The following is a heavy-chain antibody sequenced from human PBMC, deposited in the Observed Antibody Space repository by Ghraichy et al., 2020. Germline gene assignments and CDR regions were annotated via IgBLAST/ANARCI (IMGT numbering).Heavy chain of an antibody. CDR3: ARGQMTLDFWSGYSRGYFDY. D-gene: IGHD3-3*01. Sequence: SETLSLTCTVSGGSISSGGYYWSWIRQYPGKGLEWIGYIYYSGSTYYNPSLKSRVTISVDTSKNQFSLKLSSVTDADTAVYYCARGQMTLDFWSGYSRGYFDYWGQGTLVTVSS. J-gene: IGHJ4*02. CDR2: IYYSGST. V-gene: IGHV4-31*03. CDR1: GGSISSGGYY.